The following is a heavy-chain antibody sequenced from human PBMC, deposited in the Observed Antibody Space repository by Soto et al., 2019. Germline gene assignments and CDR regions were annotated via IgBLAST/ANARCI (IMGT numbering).Heavy chain of an antibody. CDR2: LNTYGNT. Sequence: SETLSLTCTVSGGSISSYRWSWIRQPAGKGLEWIGRLNTYGNTNYNPSLKSRVTVSVDTSRNQFFLTLRSVTAADSAVYHCGRESGETWDYEASWGQGTPVTVSS. CDR3: GRESGETWDYEAS. J-gene: IGHJ5*02. V-gene: IGHV4-4*07. D-gene: IGHD4-17*01. CDR1: GGSISSYR.